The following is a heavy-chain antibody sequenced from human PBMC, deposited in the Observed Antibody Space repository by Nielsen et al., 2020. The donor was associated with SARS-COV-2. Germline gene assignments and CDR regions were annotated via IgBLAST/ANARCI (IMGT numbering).Heavy chain of an antibody. CDR1: GGSISSGGYY. Sequence: SETLSLTCTVSGGSISSGGYYWSWIRQHPGKGLEWIGYIYYSGSTYYNPSLKSRVTISVDTSKNQFSLKLSSVTAADTAVYYCARLIEEYQLLFDYWGQGTLVTVSS. D-gene: IGHD2-2*01. CDR2: IYYSGST. CDR3: ARLIEEYQLLFDY. V-gene: IGHV4-31*03. J-gene: IGHJ4*02.